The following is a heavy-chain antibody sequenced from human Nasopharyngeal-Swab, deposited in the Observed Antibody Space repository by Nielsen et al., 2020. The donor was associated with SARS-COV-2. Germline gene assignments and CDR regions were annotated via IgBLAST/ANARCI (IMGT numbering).Heavy chain of an antibody. Sequence: WVRQAPGQGLEWMGWMNPNSGNTGYAQKFQGRVTMTRNTSISTAYMELSSLRSEDTAVCYCATLGYCSSTSCYTDYYYMDVWGKGTTVTVSS. CDR2: MNPNSGNT. CDR3: ATLGYCSSTSCYTDYYYMDV. D-gene: IGHD2-2*02. V-gene: IGHV1-8*01. J-gene: IGHJ6*03.